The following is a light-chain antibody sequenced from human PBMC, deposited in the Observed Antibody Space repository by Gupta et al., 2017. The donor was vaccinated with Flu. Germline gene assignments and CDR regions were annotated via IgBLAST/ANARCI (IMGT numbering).Light chain of an antibody. J-gene: IGLJ2*01. CDR2: SKH. CDR3: AAWDENLKGGI. CDR1: SANIGKNN. Sequence: RVIISCSGDSANIGKNNVNWYQQFSGTAPKRRSYSKHQRPSGVPDRFSGSKSGTSASLGIRGLQSEDEAEDDGAAWDENLKGGIFGGGTKLTVL. V-gene: IGLV1-44*01.